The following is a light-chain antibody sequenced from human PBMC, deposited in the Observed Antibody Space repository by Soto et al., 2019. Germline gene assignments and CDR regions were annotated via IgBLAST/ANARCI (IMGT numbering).Light chain of an antibody. CDR1: SGSIASNY. V-gene: IGLV6-57*01. Sequence: NFMLTQPHSVSEFPGKTVTISCTRSSGSIASNYVQWYQQRPGSSPSIVIYEDDQRPSGVPDRFSGSIDSSSSSASLTISGLKTEDEADYYCQSYDSDTVIFGGGTKLTVL. J-gene: IGLJ2*01. CDR3: QSYDSDTVI. CDR2: EDD.